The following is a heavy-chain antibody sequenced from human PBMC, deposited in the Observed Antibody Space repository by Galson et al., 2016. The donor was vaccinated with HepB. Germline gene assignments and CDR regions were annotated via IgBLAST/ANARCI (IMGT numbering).Heavy chain of an antibody. V-gene: IGHV4-39*01. D-gene: IGHD6-19*01. Sequence: SETLSLTCTVSGASISSSYYYWGWLRQPPGKGLEWVGSIYYTGTAYYNPSLQSPVTISVDTSKNQFSLKLTSVTAADTALYTCVRQQRAGLMNFWGQGTMVTVSS. CDR1: GASISSSYYY. CDR2: IYYTGTA. CDR3: VRQQRAGLMNF. J-gene: IGHJ3*01.